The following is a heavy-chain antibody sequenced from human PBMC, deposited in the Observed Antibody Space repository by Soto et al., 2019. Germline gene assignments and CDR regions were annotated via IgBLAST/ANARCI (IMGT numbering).Heavy chain of an antibody. J-gene: IGHJ4*02. CDR1: GGPISSSGHF. Sequence: QLQLQESGPGLVKPSETLSLICSVSGGPISSSGHFWAWIRQPPGRGLEWLATIYYTGTTYYNPSLTSRLTISMDTSKDQFPLDLTSMTAADPALYFCARRVYSGSGRDYFDRWGQGSLVTVSS. CDR3: ARRVYSGSGRDYFDR. D-gene: IGHD1-26*01. CDR2: IYYTGTT. V-gene: IGHV4-39*01.